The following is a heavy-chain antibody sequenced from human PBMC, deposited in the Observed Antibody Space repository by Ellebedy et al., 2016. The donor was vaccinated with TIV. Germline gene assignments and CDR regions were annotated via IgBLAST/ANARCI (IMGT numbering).Heavy chain of an antibody. CDR1: GFTFGTFP. D-gene: IGHD3-16*01. CDR2: ITSHASST. CDR3: AIGSSSGFNYDRVGFEY. J-gene: IGHJ4*02. Sequence: GGSLRLSCAASGFTFGTFPIPWVRQSPGKGLESLSVITSHASSTYHANSVKGRFTITRDNSKNTLYLQMNRLRTEDTAVYYCAIGSSSGFNYDRVGFEYWGQGTLVTVSP. V-gene: IGHV3-23*01.